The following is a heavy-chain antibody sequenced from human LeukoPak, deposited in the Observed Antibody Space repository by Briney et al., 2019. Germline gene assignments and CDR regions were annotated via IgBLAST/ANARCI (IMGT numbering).Heavy chain of an antibody. V-gene: IGHV4-59*01. D-gene: IGHD3-22*01. J-gene: IGHJ3*01. CDR3: ARLLDDDISGDPDTFDV. CDR1: GGSLSGDY. CDR2: VSYTGRT. Sequence: SETLSLTWTVSGGSLSGDYWSWIRQPPGKRRERIGYVSYTGRTKYNPSLQSRVTISIDTSKSQFSLKLTSVTSADTAVYSCARLLDDDISGDPDTFDVWGQGTTVIVSS.